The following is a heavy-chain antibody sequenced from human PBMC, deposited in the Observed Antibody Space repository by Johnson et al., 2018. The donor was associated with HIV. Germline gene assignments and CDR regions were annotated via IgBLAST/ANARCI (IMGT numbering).Heavy chain of an antibody. J-gene: IGHJ3*02. CDR2: IYSGGST. Sequence: EVQLVESGGGLVKPGGSLRLSCAASGFTVSSNYMSWVRQAPGKGLEWVSVIYSGGSTYYADSVKGRFTISRDNSKNTLYLQMNSLRAEDTAVYYCAKDSGVQGVIITGAFDIWGQGTMVTVS. V-gene: IGHV3-53*01. CDR1: GFTVSSNY. D-gene: IGHD3-10*01. CDR3: AKDSGVQGVIITGAFDI.